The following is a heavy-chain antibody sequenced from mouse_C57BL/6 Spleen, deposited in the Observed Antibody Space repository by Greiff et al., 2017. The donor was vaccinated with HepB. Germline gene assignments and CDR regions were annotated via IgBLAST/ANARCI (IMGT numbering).Heavy chain of an antibody. CDR3: ARPPYDSWYFDV. V-gene: IGHV5-17*01. Sequence: EVKLMESGGGLVKPGGSLKLSCAASGFTFSDYGMHWVRQAPEKGLEWVAYISSGSSTIYYADTVKGLFTISRDNAKNTLFLQMTSLRSEDTAMYYCARPPYDSWYFDVWGTGTTVTVSS. J-gene: IGHJ1*03. CDR2: ISSGSSTI. D-gene: IGHD2-12*01. CDR1: GFTFSDYG.